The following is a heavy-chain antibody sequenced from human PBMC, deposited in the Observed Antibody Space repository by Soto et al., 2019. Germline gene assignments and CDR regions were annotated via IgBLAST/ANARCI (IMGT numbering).Heavy chain of an antibody. J-gene: IGHJ4*02. V-gene: IGHV3-23*01. CDR3: ARTGTWTVTTKMPLDY. CDR1: GFTFSSYA. Sequence: PGGSLRLSCAASGFTFSSYAMSWVRQAPGKGLEWVSAISGSGGRTYYADSVKGRFTISRDNSKNTLFLQMNSLRAEDTAFFYCARTGTWTVTTKMPLDYWGQGTLVTVSS. D-gene: IGHD4-17*01. CDR2: ISGSGGRT.